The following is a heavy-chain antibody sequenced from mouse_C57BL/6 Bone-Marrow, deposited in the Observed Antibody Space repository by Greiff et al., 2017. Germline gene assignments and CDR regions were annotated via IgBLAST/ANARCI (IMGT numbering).Heavy chain of an antibody. V-gene: IGHV5-9*01. Sequence: EVMLVESGGGLVKPGGSLKLSCAASGFTFSSYTMSWVRQPPEKKLQWVAAISGGGGNTYYHDCVKGRFTISRDNGKNILYLQMSRLRSEDTALYYCSRQVTTVLATKYFDVGGTGTTVTVSS. J-gene: IGHJ1*03. CDR1: GFTFSSYT. CDR3: SRQVTTVLATKYFDV. D-gene: IGHD1-1*01. CDR2: ISGGGGNT.